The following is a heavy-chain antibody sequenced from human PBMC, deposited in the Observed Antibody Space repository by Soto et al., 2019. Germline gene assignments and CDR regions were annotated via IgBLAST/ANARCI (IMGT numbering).Heavy chain of an antibody. J-gene: IGHJ4*02. D-gene: IGHD3-22*01. Sequence: GAXXKVSCXASGYTFTSYGISWVRQAPGQGLEWMGWISAYNGNTNYAQKLPGSVTMTTYTSTSTPYMERRSLRSDDTAVYYCARIDTYPYYYDSSGYYPFDYWGQGTLVTVSS. CDR3: ARIDTYPYYYDSSGYYPFDY. CDR2: ISAYNGNT. V-gene: IGHV1-18*04. CDR1: GYTFTSYG.